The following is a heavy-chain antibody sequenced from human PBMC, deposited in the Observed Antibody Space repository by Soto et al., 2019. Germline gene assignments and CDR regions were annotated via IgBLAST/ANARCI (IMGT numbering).Heavy chain of an antibody. D-gene: IGHD2-15*01. J-gene: IGHJ3*02. CDR3: ARTTPHAFDI. CDR2: IKYSGTT. Sequence: SETLSLTCTVSGGSISSSRCHWGWIRQPPGKGLEWIASIKYSGTTFYNPSLKSRVTLSVDTSKNQFALKLSSVTAAETAVYYCARTTPHAFDIWGPGTMVTVSS. CDR1: GGSISSSRCH. V-gene: IGHV4-39*01.